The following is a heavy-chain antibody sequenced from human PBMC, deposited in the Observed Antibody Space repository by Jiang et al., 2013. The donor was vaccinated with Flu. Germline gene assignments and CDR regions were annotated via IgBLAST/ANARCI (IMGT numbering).Heavy chain of an antibody. Sequence: QLLESGGGLVQPGGSLRLSCAASGFTFSSYAMSWVRQAPGKGLEWVSAISGSGGSTYYADSVKGRFTISRDNSKNTLYLQMNSLRGEDTAVYYCAKRGEAAGIFDYWGQGTLVTVSS. V-gene: IGHV3-23*01. CDR3: AKRGEAAGIFDY. CDR2: ISGSGGST. D-gene: IGHD6-13*01. J-gene: IGHJ4*02. CDR1: GFTFSSYA.